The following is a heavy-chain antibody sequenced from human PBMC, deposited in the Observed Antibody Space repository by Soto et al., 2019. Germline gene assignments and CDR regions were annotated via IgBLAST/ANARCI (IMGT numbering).Heavy chain of an antibody. CDR1: GGSISSSSYD. Sequence: PSETLSLTCTVSGGSISSSSYDWGWIRQPPGKGLEWIGSIYYSGSTYYNPSLKSRVTISVDTSKNQFSLKLSSVTAADTAVYYCARDSSSWYYGMDVWGQGTTVTVSS. D-gene: IGHD6-13*01. CDR3: ARDSSSWYYGMDV. J-gene: IGHJ6*02. CDR2: IYYSGST. V-gene: IGHV4-39*02.